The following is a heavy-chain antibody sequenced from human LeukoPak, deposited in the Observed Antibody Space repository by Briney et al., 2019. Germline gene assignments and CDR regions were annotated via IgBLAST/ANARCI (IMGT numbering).Heavy chain of an antibody. CDR1: GFTFSDYY. Sequence: PGGSLRLSCAASGFTFSDYYMTWLRQAPGKGLEWLSYISNRGDSVFYADSVKGRFTVSRDNAMNSLYLQMNSLRAEDTAIYYCARSLPYGTTWYGRSDFWGQGTLVTVSS. J-gene: IGHJ4*02. CDR2: ISNRGDSV. V-gene: IGHV3-11*01. D-gene: IGHD6-13*01. CDR3: ARSLPYGTTWYGRSDF.